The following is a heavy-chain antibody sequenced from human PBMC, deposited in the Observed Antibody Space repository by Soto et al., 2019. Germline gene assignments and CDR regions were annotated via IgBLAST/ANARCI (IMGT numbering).Heavy chain of an antibody. V-gene: IGHV3-30-3*01. D-gene: IGHD2-21*01. CDR1: GFTFKNHA. CDR3: ARDVYSTSSRGGWFDP. Sequence: QVQLVESGGGVVQPGRSLRLSCAASGFTFKNHAMYWVRQAPGKGLEWVAVISYDGSNKYYADSVKGRFTISRDNSKNTLYLQMNSLRAADTAVYYCARDVYSTSSRGGWFDPWGQGTLVTVSS. CDR2: ISYDGSNK. J-gene: IGHJ5*02.